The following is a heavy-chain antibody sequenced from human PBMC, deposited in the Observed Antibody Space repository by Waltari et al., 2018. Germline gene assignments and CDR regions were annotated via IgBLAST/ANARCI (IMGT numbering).Heavy chain of an antibody. CDR2: CVPGDSDT. CDR3: ARRGYSYEPRAFDI. J-gene: IGHJ3*02. CDR1: GYSFTSYW. D-gene: IGHD5-18*01. Sequence: EVQLVQSGAEVKKPGESLKISCTGSGYSFTSYWIGWVRQMPGKGLEWMGICVPGDSDTRYSPSFQGHVTLSADKSIITAYLQWSSLKASDTAMYYCARRGYSYEPRAFDIWGQGTMVTVSS. V-gene: IGHV5-51*01.